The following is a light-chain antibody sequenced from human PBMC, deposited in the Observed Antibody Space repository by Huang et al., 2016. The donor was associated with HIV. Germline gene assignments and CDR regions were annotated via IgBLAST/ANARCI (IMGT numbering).Light chain of an antibody. Sequence: EIVLTQSPATLSLSPGERATLSCRASQSVSNFLAWYQQKPGQAPRRLIYDASNRATGIPARFSGTGSGTDFTLTISSLEPEDFAVYYCQQRNIWPTFGQGTKLEIK. J-gene: IGKJ2*01. CDR1: QSVSNF. CDR2: DAS. V-gene: IGKV3-11*01. CDR3: QQRNIWPT.